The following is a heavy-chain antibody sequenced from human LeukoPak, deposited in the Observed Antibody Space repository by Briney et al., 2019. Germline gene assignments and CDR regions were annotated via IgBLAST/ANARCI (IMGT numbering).Heavy chain of an antibody. J-gene: IGHJ4*02. CDR2: ISASGATT. CDR1: GFTFSNYA. D-gene: IGHD3-22*01. CDR3: AKQRSSYYDSSDY. V-gene: IGHV3-23*01. Sequence: GSLRLPCAASGFTFSNYAMSWVRQAPGKGLEWVSVISASGATTYNADSVKGRFTISRDNSENTLYLQMNSLRADDTAVYYCAKQRSSYYDSSDYWGQGTLVTVSS.